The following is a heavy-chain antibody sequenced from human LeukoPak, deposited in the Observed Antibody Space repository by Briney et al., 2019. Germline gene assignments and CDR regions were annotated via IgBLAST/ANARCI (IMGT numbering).Heavy chain of an antibody. Sequence: GGSLRLSCEASQFTTFSSYAMNWVRQAPGKRLEWVSRINPDDESTSYADSVRGRFTISRDNAKNTLYLQMNSLRAEDTAVYYCLTILEATIDAFDIWGQGTMVTVSS. J-gene: IGHJ3*02. CDR1: QFTTFSSYA. CDR3: LTILEATIDAFDI. D-gene: IGHD1-26*01. V-gene: IGHV3-74*01. CDR2: INPDDEST.